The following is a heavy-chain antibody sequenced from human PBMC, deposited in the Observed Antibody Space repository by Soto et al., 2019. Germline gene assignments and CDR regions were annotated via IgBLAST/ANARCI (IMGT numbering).Heavy chain of an antibody. J-gene: IGHJ6*02. V-gene: IGHV3-48*03. CDR1: GFTFSTYH. Sequence: EVQLVESGGGLVQPGGSLILSCAASGFTFSTYHMNWVRQAPGKGLECVSYIHSGGSRIYYADSVKGRFTISRDNAKNSLYLQMNSLRAEDTAVYYCARDGSTVTTNYHYAMDVWGQGTTVTVSS. CDR3: ARDGSTVTTNYHYAMDV. D-gene: IGHD4-17*01. CDR2: IHSGGSRI.